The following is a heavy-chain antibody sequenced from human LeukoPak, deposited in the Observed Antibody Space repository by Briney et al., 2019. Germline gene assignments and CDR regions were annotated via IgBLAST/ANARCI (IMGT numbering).Heavy chain of an antibody. D-gene: IGHD6-19*01. Sequence: GGSLRLSCAASGFTFSGYAMHWVRQAPGNGLEWVSGISASGGSTNYADSVKGRFTISRDNSKNTLSLQMNSLRAEDTAVYYCAKDKGSGWYGSDYWGQGTLVAVSS. V-gene: IGHV3-23*01. CDR3: AKDKGSGWYGSDY. CDR1: GFTFSGYA. J-gene: IGHJ4*02. CDR2: ISASGGST.